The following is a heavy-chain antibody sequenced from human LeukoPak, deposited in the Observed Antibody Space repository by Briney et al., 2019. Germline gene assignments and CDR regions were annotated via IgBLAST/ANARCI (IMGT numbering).Heavy chain of an antibody. J-gene: IGHJ6*02. CDR3: ASGYKRAYYYYGMDV. CDR1: GGSFSGYY. V-gene: IGHV4-34*01. Sequence: SETLSLTCAVYGGSFSGYYWSWIRQPPGKGLEWIGEINHSGSTNYNPSLKSRVTIPVDTSKNQFSLKLSSVTAADTAVYYCASGYKRAYYYYGMDVWGQGTTVTVSS. D-gene: IGHD1-1*01. CDR2: INHSGST.